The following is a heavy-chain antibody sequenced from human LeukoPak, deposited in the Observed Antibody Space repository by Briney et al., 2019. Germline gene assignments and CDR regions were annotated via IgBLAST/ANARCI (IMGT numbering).Heavy chain of an antibody. CDR1: GGSISSYY. CDR3: AREVSGAERKYDYVWGSQPQTRRYNWFDP. J-gene: IGHJ5*02. CDR2: IYYSGST. V-gene: IGHV4-59*01. Sequence: SETLSLTCTVSGGSISSYYWSWIRQPPGKGLERIGYIYYSGSTNYNPSLKSRVTISVDTSKNQFSLKLSSVTAADTAVYYCAREVSGAERKYDYVWGSQPQTRRYNWFDPWGQGTLVTVSS. D-gene: IGHD3-16*01.